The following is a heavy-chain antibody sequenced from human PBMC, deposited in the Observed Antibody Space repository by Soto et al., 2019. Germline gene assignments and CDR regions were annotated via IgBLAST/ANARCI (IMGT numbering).Heavy chain of an antibody. J-gene: IGHJ5*02. CDR1: GYTFTSYD. Sequence: ASVKVSCKASGYTFTSYDINWVRQATGQGLEWMGWMNPNSGNTGYAQKFQGRVTMTRNTSISTAYMELSSLRSEDTAVYYCARTGDSSSWHPELQFDPWGQGTLDTVS. CDR3: ARTGDSSSWHPELQFDP. D-gene: IGHD6-13*01. CDR2: MNPNSGNT. V-gene: IGHV1-8*01.